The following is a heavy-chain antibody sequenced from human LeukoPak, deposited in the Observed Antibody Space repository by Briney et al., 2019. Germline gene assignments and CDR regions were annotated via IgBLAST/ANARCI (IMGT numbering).Heavy chain of an antibody. D-gene: IGHD4-17*01. CDR2: FHYSGTT. J-gene: IGHJ3*02. CDR3: ARGLGYGEYLVPFDI. Sequence: SETLSLTCTVSGGSISTYYWSWIRQPPGKGLEWIGYFHYSGTTNYNPSLKSRVTISVDTSKNQFSLKLSSVTAADTAVYYCARGLGYGEYLVPFDIWGQGTLVTVSS. CDR1: GGSISTYY. V-gene: IGHV4-59*01.